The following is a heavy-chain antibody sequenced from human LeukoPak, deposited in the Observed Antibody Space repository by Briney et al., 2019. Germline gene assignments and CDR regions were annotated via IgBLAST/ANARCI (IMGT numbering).Heavy chain of an antibody. D-gene: IGHD4-17*01. Sequence: GGSLRLSSEASGFTLNKYWVHWVRQAPGKGLVWVSRITGDGSDIAYADSVKGRFTVSRDDAKNTLFLQMTSLRVEDTAIYYCARDAYTTTSNWLDPWGQGTLVTVSS. J-gene: IGHJ5*02. CDR2: ITGDGSDI. CDR1: GFTLNKYW. CDR3: ARDAYTTTSNWLDP. V-gene: IGHV3-74*01.